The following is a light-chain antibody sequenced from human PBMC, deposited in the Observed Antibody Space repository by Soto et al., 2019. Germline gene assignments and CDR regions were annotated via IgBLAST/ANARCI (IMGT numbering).Light chain of an antibody. CDR2: EIN. CDR3: SPFAGSNNFPYV. CDR1: SSDVGAYDY. J-gene: IGLJ1*01. V-gene: IGLV2-8*01. Sequence: LTQPPSASWSPGQSVTISCTGTSSDVGAYDYVSWYQQHPGKAPKLMIYEINKRPSGVPDRFSGSKSGNTASLTVSGLQAEDEADYYCSPFAGSNNFPYVFGTGTKVTVL.